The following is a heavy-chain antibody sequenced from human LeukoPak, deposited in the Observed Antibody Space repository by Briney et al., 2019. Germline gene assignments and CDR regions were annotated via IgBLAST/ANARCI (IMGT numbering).Heavy chain of an antibody. V-gene: IGHV3-23*01. CDR3: ANRGITVTTLDY. D-gene: IGHD4-17*01. J-gene: IGHJ4*02. Sequence: GGSLRLSCAASGFTFSNYAMSWVRQAPGKGLDWVSGISGSGGTTYYADSVKGRFTISRDNSKNTLYLQMNSLRAEDTAVYYCANRGITVTTLDYWGQGTLVTVSS. CDR1: GFTFSNYA. CDR2: ISGSGGTT.